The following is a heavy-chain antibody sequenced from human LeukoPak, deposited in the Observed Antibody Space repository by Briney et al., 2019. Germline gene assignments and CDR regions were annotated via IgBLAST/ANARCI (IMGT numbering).Heavy chain of an antibody. CDR3: AKVPWILLWIHYFDS. Sequence: GGSLRLSCAASGCTFSSYAMSWVRQAPGKGLEWVSAISGSADSTNYADSVKGRFTISRDNSKNTLYLQMDSLRAEDTALYYCAKVPWILLWIHYFDSWGQGILVTVSS. J-gene: IGHJ4*02. V-gene: IGHV3-23*01. CDR2: ISGSADST. CDR1: GCTFSSYA. D-gene: IGHD5-18*01.